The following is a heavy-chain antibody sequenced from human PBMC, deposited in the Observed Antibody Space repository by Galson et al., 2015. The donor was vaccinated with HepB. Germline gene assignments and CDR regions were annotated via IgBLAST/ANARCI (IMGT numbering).Heavy chain of an antibody. CDR2: IYYSGST. J-gene: IGHJ3*02. CDR1: GGSISSGDYY. V-gene: IGHV4-30-4*01. CDR3: ARGPGGVVTAIDAFDI. D-gene: IGHD2-21*02. Sequence: TLSLTCTVSGGSISSGDYYWSWIRQPPGKGLEWIGYIYYSGSTYYNPSLKSRVTISVDTSKNQFSRRVSSVTAADTAVYYCARGPGGVVTAIDAFDIWGQGTRVTVSS.